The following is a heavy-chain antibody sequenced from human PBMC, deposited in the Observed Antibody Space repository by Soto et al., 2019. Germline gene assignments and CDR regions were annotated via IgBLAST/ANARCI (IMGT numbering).Heavy chain of an antibody. V-gene: IGHV3-9*01. Sequence: EVQLVESGGGLVQAGSSLRLSCVGSGFTFDDYAMHWVRQARGQGLEWVSGISWNSDYTGYAGSVRGRFAIARDKAKNSMYWQMNRLRAEETALYYCVRDMTGGRGEGACNLPGYYYTMDRWGQGTMFTVSS. CDR3: VRDMTGGRGEGACNLPGYYYTMDR. D-gene: IGHD3-9*01. CDR1: GFTFDDYA. CDR2: ISWNSDYT. J-gene: IGHJ6*02.